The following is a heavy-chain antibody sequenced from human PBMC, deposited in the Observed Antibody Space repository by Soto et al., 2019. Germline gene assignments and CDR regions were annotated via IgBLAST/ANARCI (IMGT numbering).Heavy chain of an antibody. V-gene: IGHV5-51*01. J-gene: IGHJ6*02. CDR1: GYSFTSYW. CDR2: IYPGDSDT. CDR3: ARRPGRPGIAVAGTPQSDYLYGMDV. Sequence: GESLKISCKGSGYSFTSYWIRWVRQMPGKGLEWMGIIYPGDSDTRYSPSFQGQVTISADKFISTAYLQWSSLKASDTSMSYSARRPGRPGIAVAGTPQSDYLYGMDVWGQGTMVTVSS. D-gene: IGHD6-19*01.